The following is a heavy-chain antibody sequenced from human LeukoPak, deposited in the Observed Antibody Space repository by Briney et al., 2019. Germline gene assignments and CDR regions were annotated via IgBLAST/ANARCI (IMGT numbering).Heavy chain of an antibody. V-gene: IGHV4-61*01. CDR1: GGSVSSGSYY. J-gene: IGHJ4*02. CDR3: ARESYYGSGSSDY. D-gene: IGHD3-10*01. CDR2: IYYGGST. Sequence: SETLSLTCSVSGGSVSSGSYYRSWIRQPPGKGLEWMGYIYYGGSTNYNPSFKSRVTISVDTSKNQFSLKLSSVTAADTAVYYCARESYYGSGSSDYWGQGTLVTVSS.